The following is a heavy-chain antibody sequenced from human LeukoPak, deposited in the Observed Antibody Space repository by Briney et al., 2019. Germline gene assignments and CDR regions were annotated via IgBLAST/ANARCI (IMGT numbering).Heavy chain of an antibody. CDR2: ISYRGIT. CDR3: ARESATSGSTD. D-gene: IGHD3-10*01. CDR1: DDPFISTSYY. J-gene: IGHJ4*02. Sequence: SETLSLTCTVSDDPFISTSYYWGCIRQSPGRGLEWIGSISYRGITYYSQSLKSRVTMSVDTSKKQFSVGLTSVTAADTAFYCARESATSGSTDWGQGTLVTVSS. V-gene: IGHV4-39*02.